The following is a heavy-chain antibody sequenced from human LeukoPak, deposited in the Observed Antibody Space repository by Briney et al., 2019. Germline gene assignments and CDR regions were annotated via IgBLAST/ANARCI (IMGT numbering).Heavy chain of an antibody. Sequence: GGSLRLSCAASGFTSSSYSMNWVRQAPGKGLEWVSSISSSSSYIYYADSVKGRFTISRDNAKNSLYLQMNSLRAEDTAVYYCASPPLYYYGSGSPGYWGQGTLVTVSS. J-gene: IGHJ4*02. CDR1: GFTSSSYS. CDR2: ISSSSSYI. CDR3: ASPPLYYYGSGSPGY. D-gene: IGHD3-10*01. V-gene: IGHV3-21*01.